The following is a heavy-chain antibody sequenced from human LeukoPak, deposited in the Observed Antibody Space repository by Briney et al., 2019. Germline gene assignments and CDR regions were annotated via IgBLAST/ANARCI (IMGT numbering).Heavy chain of an antibody. J-gene: IGHJ4*02. V-gene: IGHV1-69*13. CDR1: GGTFSSYA. CDR2: IIPIFGTA. D-gene: IGHD2-15*01. CDR3: ASGGGYCSSGSRYWTFDY. Sequence: SVKVSCKASGGTFSSYAISWVRQAPGQGLEWMGGIIPIFGTANYAQKFQGRVTITADESTSTAYMELSSLRSEDTAVYYCASGGGYCSSGSRYWTFDYWGQGTLVTVSS.